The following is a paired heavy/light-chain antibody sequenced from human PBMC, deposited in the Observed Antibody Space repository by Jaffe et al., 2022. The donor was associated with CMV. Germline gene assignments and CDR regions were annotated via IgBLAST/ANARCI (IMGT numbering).Heavy chain of an antibody. CDR1: GYSFSTSA. J-gene: IGHJ4*02. CDR3: ARDTLHDDILPDY. CDR2: INAGNGDT. Sequence: QVHLVQSGAEVRKPGASVTVSCKASGYSFSTSAMHWVRQAPGQGLEWLGWINAGNGDTKYSPRFQGRVTVTRDTSATTAYMEVNNLRAEDTAFYYCARDTLHDDILPDYWGQGTLVTVSS. V-gene: IGHV1-3*01. D-gene: IGHD3-9*01.
Light chain of an antibody. V-gene: IGLV1-44*01. J-gene: IGLJ3*02. Sequence: QSVLSQPPSASGTPGQRVTISCSGSSSNIGSNAVTWFQHLPGTAPKLLIYNNNQRPSGVPDRFSGSRSGTSASLAISGLQSEDEADYSCAAWDDSLNGHWVFGGGTKLTVL. CDR1: SSNIGSNA. CDR3: AAWDDSLNGHWV. CDR2: NNN.